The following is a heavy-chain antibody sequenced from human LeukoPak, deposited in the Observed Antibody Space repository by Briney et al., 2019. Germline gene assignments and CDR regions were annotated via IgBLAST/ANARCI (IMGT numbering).Heavy chain of an antibody. CDR2: ISSDGSSI. CDR3: ARAQMGAPTDY. CDR1: GFTFSNYA. Sequence: GGSLRFSCAASGFTFSNYAMYWVRQAPGKGVVWVSRISSDGSSIIYADSVKGRFTISRDIAKNTLYLQMNSLRAEDTAVYYCARAQMGAPTDYWGQGTLVTVSS. D-gene: IGHD1-26*01. V-gene: IGHV3-74*01. J-gene: IGHJ4*02.